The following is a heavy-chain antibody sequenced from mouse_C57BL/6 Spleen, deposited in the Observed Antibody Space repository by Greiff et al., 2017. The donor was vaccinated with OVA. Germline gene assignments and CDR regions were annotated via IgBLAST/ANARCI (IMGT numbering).Heavy chain of an antibody. CDR3: ARPPGFDY. CDR1: GFTFSSYG. J-gene: IGHJ2*01. CDR2: ISSGGGYT. V-gene: IGHV5-6*01. Sequence: EVQLVESGGDLVKPGGSLKLSCAASGFTFSSYGMSWVRQPPDTRLAWVATISSGGGYTYYPDSVKGRFTISRDTAKNSLYLQMISLESEARAMYSCARPPGFDYWGQGTTLTVSS.